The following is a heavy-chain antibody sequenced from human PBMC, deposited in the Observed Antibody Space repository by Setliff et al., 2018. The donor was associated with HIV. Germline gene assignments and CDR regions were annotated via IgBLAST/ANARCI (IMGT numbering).Heavy chain of an antibody. CDR3: ARDGVRRVVVIPYYYYMDV. Sequence: GGSLRLSCAASGFRFSSYGMHWVRQAPGKGLEWVAVISYDGSNKYYVDSVKGRFTISRDNAKNSLYLQMNSLGAEDTAVYYCARDGVRRVVVIPYYYYMDVWGKGTTVTVSS. J-gene: IGHJ6*03. CDR1: GFRFSSYG. D-gene: IGHD3-22*01. CDR2: ISYDGSNK. V-gene: IGHV3-30*03.